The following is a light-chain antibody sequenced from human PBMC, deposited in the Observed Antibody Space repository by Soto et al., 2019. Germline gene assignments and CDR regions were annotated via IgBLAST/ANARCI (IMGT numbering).Light chain of an antibody. CDR3: QQYNIAPT. CDR2: KAS. J-gene: IGKJ1*01. V-gene: IGKV1-5*03. Sequence: DIQMTQSPYTRSASVGDSVTITCRASQSISNWLDWYQQKPGRAPNLLMYKASSLESGDPSRFSGSGSGTEFTLTISILQPDDFATYYCQQYNIAPTFGQGPKVEIK. CDR1: QSISNW.